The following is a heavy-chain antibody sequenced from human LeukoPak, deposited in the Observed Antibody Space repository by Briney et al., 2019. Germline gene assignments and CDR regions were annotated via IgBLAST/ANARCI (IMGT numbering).Heavy chain of an antibody. CDR2: IYTSGST. V-gene: IGHV4-61*02. D-gene: IGHD3-10*01. CDR1: GGSISSGSYY. J-gene: IGHJ5*02. Sequence: SETLSLTCTVSGGSISSGSYYWSWIRQPAGKELEWIGRIYTSGSTNYNPSLKSRVTISVDTSKNQFSLKLSSVTAADTAVYYCARDYYNWFDPWGQGNLVTVSS. CDR3: ARDYYNWFDP.